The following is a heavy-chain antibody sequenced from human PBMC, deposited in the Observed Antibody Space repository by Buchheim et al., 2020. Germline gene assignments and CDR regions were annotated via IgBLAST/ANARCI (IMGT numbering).Heavy chain of an antibody. Sequence: EVQLVESGGGLVKPGGSLRLSCAASGFTFSSYSMNWVRQAPGKGLEWVSSISSSSSYIYYADSVKGRFTISRDNAKNSLYLKMNSLRAEDTAVYYCARYACSSTSCSDYYYYGMDVWGQGTT. CDR3: ARYACSSTSCSDYYYYGMDV. CDR1: GFTFSSYS. D-gene: IGHD2-2*01. V-gene: IGHV3-21*01. CDR2: ISSSSSYI. J-gene: IGHJ6*02.